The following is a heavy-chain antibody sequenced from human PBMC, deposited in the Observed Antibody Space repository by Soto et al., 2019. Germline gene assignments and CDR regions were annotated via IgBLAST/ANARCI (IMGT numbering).Heavy chain of an antibody. J-gene: IGHJ5*02. CDR2: ITGRRDST. CDR3: AKDLYVQPPSGWFDP. CDR1: GFPFSDHA. D-gene: IGHD1-26*01. V-gene: IGHV3-23*01. Sequence: PGGSLRLSCAASGFPFSDHAMHWVRQTPWKGLEWVSAITGRRDSTYYADSVKGRFTISRDNSKNTLYRQMMSLRAEDTAVYYCAKDLYVQPPSGWFDPWGQGTVVTVSS.